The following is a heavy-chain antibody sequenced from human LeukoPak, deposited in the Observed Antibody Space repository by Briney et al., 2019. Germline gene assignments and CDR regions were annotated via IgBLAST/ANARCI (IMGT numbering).Heavy chain of an antibody. Sequence: PGGSLRLSCAASGFTFSSYAMGWVRQAPGKGLEWVSAISGSGGSTYYADSVKGRFTISRDNSKNTLYLQMNSLRAEDTAVYYCAKDTDYYGSGSYSDAWGQGTLVTVSS. CDR3: AKDTDYYGSGSYSDA. CDR1: GFTFSSYA. J-gene: IGHJ5*02. CDR2: ISGSGGST. V-gene: IGHV3-23*01. D-gene: IGHD3-10*01.